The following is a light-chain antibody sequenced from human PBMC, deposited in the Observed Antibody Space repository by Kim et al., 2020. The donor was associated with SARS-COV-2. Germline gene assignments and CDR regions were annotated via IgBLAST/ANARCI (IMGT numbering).Light chain of an antibody. Sequence: GQSITISFTGTSSDVGGYNYVSWYQHLPGKAPKIILHDVSRRPSGVSYRFSGSKSGNTASLTISGLQAEDEGDYYCSAYTSSNTVLFGGGTQLTVL. CDR3: SAYTSSNTVL. CDR2: DVS. CDR1: SSDVGGYNY. V-gene: IGLV2-14*03. J-gene: IGLJ2*01.